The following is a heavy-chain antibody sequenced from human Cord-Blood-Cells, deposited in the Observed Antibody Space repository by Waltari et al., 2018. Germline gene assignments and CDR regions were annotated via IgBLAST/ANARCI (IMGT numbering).Heavy chain of an antibody. CDR2: SSPIFGTA. Sequence: QVQLVQSGAEVKKPGSSVKVSCKASGGTFSSYAISWVRQAPGQGLEWMGGSSPIFGTANYAQKCQGRVTITAGESTSTAYMELSSLRSEDTAVYYCASGTLGYCSGGSCYENYYYYGMDVWGQGTTVTVSS. V-gene: IGHV1-69*01. D-gene: IGHD2-15*01. J-gene: IGHJ6*02. CDR3: ASGTLGYCSGGSCYENYYYYGMDV. CDR1: GGTFSSYA.